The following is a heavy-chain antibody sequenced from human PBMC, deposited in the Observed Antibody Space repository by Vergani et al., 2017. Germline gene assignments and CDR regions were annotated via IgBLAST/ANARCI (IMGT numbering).Heavy chain of an antibody. V-gene: IGHV3-21*01. CDR3: ARDSFRGYSYGYDY. D-gene: IGHD5-18*01. CDR1: GFTFSSYS. Sequence: EVQLVESGGGLVKPGGSLRLSCAASGFTFSSYSMNWVLQAPGKGLEWVSSISSSSSYIYYADSVKGRFTISRDNAKNSLYLQMNSLRAEDTAVYYCARDSFRGYSYGYDYWGQGTLVTVSS. CDR2: ISSSSSYI. J-gene: IGHJ4*02.